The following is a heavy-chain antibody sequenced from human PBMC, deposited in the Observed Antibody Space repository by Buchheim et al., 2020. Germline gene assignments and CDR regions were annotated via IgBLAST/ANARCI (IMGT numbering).Heavy chain of an antibody. CDR1: GGSISSYY. Sequence: QVQLQESGPGLVKPSETLSLTCTVSGGSISSYYWSWIRQPPGKGLEWIGYIYYSGSTNYNPSLKSRVTISVDTSKNQFSLKLSSVTAADTAVYYCAGPYDYIWGSYQVVWGQGTL. J-gene: IGHJ4*02. CDR3: AGPYDYIWGSYQVV. CDR2: IYYSGST. V-gene: IGHV4-59*01. D-gene: IGHD3-16*02.